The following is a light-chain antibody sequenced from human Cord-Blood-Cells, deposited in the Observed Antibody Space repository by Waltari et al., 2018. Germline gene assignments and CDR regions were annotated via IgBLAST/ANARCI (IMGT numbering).Light chain of an antibody. V-gene: IGLV2-11*01. CDR2: DVS. CDR3: CSYAGSYSV. Sequence: QSALTQPRSSSGSPGQSVTISCTGTSSAVGGYNYVSWSQQPPGKAPKLLIYDVSPRPSGVPSLFSVSKSGNTASLTLSGLQGEVDAYYYFCSYAGSYSVFGGGTQLTLL. J-gene: IGLJ2*01. CDR1: SSAVGGYNY.